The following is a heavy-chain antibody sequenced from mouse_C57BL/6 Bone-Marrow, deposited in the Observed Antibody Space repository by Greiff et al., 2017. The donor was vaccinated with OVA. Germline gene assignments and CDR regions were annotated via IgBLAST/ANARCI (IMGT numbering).Heavy chain of an antibody. V-gene: IGHV1-19*01. Sequence: VQLKESGPVLVKPGASVKMSCKASGYTFTDYYMNWVKQSHGKSLEWIGVINPYNGGTSYNQKFKGKATLTVDKSSSTAYMELNSLTSEDSAVYYCARRGSYGSSYGWAYWGQGTLVTVSA. CDR1: GYTFTDYY. CDR3: ARRGSYGSSYGWAY. CDR2: INPYNGGT. D-gene: IGHD1-1*01. J-gene: IGHJ3*01.